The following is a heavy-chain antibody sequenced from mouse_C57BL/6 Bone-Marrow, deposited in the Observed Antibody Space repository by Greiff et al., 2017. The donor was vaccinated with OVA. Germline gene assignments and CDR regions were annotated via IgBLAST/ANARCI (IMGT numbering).Heavy chain of an antibody. Sequence: QVQLQQPGAELVRPGSSVKLSCKASGYTFTSYWMHWVKQRPIQGLEWIGNIDPSGSETHYNQKFKDKATLTVDKSSSTAYMQLSSLTSEDSAVYYCARGYYYGTRDYWGQGTTLTVSS. J-gene: IGHJ2*01. CDR2: IDPSGSET. V-gene: IGHV1-52*01. D-gene: IGHD1-1*01. CDR1: GYTFTSYW. CDR3: ARGYYYGTRDY.